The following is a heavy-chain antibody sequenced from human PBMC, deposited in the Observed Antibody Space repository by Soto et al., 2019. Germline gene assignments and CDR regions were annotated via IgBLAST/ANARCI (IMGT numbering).Heavy chain of an antibody. V-gene: IGHV3-23*01. D-gene: IGHD2-2*01. CDR2: ISGGGDAA. CDR1: GFTFINYA. Sequence: EVQLLESGGALVQPGGSLRLSCAGSGFTFINYAMNWVRQAPGKGLEWVSSISGGGDAAFFPDSVRGRFTISRDNSKNTVTLQMNSLGVDDPAVYYCARKILGSTSRPNYWYFDLWGRGTLVTVSS. CDR3: ARKILGSTSRPNYWYFDL. J-gene: IGHJ2*01.